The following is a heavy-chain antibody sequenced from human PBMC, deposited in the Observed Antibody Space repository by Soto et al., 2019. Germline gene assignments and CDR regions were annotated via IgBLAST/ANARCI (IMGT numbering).Heavy chain of an antibody. J-gene: IGHJ5*02. CDR1: GYSFDTWW. V-gene: IGHV5-51*01. D-gene: IGHD2-21*01. Sequence: GESLQISFKGSGYSFDTWWICWVRQMPVEGLEWMGIIYPRDSDTRYSPSFQGQVSMSVDKSINTAYLHWSTLKASETAMYYCERLHPRYCGRPNRYSRGLDPLGQRTLLTVSS. CDR3: ERLHPRYCGRPNRYSRGLDP. CDR2: IYPRDSDT.